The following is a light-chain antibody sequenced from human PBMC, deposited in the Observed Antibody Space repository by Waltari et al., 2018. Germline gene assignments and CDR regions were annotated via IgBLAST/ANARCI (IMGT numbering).Light chain of an antibody. CDR2: GAS. J-gene: IGKJ4*01. CDR1: QTVTND. Sequence: EILMTRSPATLSVSPGERVTLSCRASQTVTNDLAWYQQKLGQGPRLLIHGASTRATGIPARFSGSGSGTDFTLTISSLQSEDFAVYYCQQYSKWPLTFGGGTKVEIK. V-gene: IGKV3-15*01. CDR3: QQYSKWPLT.